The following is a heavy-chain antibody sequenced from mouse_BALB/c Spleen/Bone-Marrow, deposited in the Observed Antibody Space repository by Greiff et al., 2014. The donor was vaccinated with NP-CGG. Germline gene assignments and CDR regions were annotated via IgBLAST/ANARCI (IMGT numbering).Heavy chain of an antibody. D-gene: IGHD1-1*01. CDR1: GYSFTGYF. Sequence: VTLKESGPELVKPGASVEISCKASGYSFTGYFMNWVMQSHGKSLEWIGRINPYNGDTFYNQKFKGKATLTVDKSSSTAHMELRSLASEDSAVYYCARSDYYGSSYFDYWGQGTTLTVSS. CDR3: ARSDYYGSSYFDY. J-gene: IGHJ2*01. V-gene: IGHV1-20*02. CDR2: INPYNGDT.